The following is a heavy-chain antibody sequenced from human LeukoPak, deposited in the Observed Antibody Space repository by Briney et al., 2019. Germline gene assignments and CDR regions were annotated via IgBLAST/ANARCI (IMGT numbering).Heavy chain of an antibody. D-gene: IGHD3-10*01. CDR2: TSSSDAGT. V-gene: IGHV3-23*01. Sequence: GGSLRLSCAASGFPLSSYAMSWVRQAPGKGLEWVSATSSSDAGTYYADSVRGRFTVSRDNSKDTLYLQMNDLSADDTAIYYCAKRNTMVRGGPCFDYWGQGLLVTVSS. CDR3: AKRNTMVRGGPCFDY. CDR1: GFPLSSYA. J-gene: IGHJ4*02.